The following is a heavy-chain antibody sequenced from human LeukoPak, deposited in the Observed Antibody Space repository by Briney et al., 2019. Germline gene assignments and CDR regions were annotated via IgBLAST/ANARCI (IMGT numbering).Heavy chain of an antibody. Sequence: GESLQISCKGSGYSFTSYWIGWVRQMPGKGLEWMGIIYPGDSDTRYSPSFQGQVTISADKSISTAYLQWSSLKASDTAMYYCARQGAVAGTGRFIDYWGQGTLVTVSS. D-gene: IGHD6-19*01. CDR2: IYPGDSDT. CDR1: GYSFTSYW. CDR3: ARQGAVAGTGRFIDY. J-gene: IGHJ4*02. V-gene: IGHV5-51*01.